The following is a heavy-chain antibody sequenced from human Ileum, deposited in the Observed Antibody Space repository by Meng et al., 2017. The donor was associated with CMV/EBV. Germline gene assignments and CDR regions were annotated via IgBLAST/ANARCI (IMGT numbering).Heavy chain of an antibody. CDR3: AKDGMGWLQLNYFGC. CDR2: IAYDGSNE. Sequence: SGFTFSNYGMDWVRQDAGKGLEWVAVIAYDGSNEYYADSVKGRFTISRDNSKNTLYLQMNSLRAEDTAVYYCAKDGMGWLQLNYFGCWGQGTLVTVSS. CDR1: GFTFSNYG. J-gene: IGHJ4*02. V-gene: IGHV3-30*18. D-gene: IGHD5-24*01.